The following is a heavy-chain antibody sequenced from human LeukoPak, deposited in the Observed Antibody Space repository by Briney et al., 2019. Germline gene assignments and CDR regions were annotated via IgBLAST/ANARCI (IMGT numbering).Heavy chain of an antibody. CDR3: AKDLIGHSSSWPAY. CDR1: GFTFSSNG. V-gene: IGHV3-30*02. CDR2: IWSDGSTK. Sequence: PGGSLRLSCATSGFTFSSNGMHWVRQAPGKGLEWVAVIWSDGSTKYYADSIKGRFTISRDNSKNTLYLQMNSLRAEDTAVYYCAKDLIGHSSSWPAYWGQGTLVTVSS. D-gene: IGHD6-13*01. J-gene: IGHJ4*02.